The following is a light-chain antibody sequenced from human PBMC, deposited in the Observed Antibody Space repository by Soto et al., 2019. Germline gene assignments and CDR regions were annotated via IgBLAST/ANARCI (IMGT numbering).Light chain of an antibody. V-gene: IGLV4-69*01. J-gene: IGLJ3*02. CDR2: LNSDGSH. CDR3: CSYAGRYTRV. CDR1: SGHSSYA. Sequence: QPVLTQSPSASASLGASVKLTCTLSSGHSSYAIAWHQQQPEKGPRYLMKLNSDGSHSKGDGIPDRFSGSSSGAERYLTISSLQSEDEADYYCCSYAGRYTRVFGGGTKLTVL.